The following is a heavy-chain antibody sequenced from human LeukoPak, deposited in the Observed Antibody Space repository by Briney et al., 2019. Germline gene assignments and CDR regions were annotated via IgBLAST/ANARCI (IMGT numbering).Heavy chain of an antibody. D-gene: IGHD5-18*01. CDR3: ARDLITAMAEYYFDY. CDR2: ISSSSSYI. J-gene: IGHJ4*02. CDR1: GFTFSSYS. V-gene: IGHV3-21*01. Sequence: GGSLRLSCAASGFTFSSYSMNWVRQAPGKGLEWVSSISSSSSYIYYADSVKGRFTISRDNAKNSLYLQMNSLRAEDTAVYYCARDLITAMAEYYFDYWGQETLVTVSS.